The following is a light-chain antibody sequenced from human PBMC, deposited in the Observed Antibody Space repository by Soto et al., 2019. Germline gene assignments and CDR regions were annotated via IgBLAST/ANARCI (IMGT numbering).Light chain of an antibody. V-gene: IGKV1-5*01. CDR1: QSISSW. CDR3: TQYTRYSPWT. CDR2: DAS. Sequence: DIQMTQSPSTLSASVGDRVTITCRASQSISSWLAWYQQKPGKAPMILIYDASSLESGVPSRFNGSPSGTAFTLTISLPQPDPFATYYSTQYTRYSPWTSDKGTQVQIK. J-gene: IGKJ1*01.